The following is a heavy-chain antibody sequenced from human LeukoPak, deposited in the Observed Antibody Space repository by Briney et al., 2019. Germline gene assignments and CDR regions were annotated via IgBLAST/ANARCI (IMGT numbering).Heavy chain of an antibody. CDR2: ISPSGGST. CDR1: GYTFTSNY. J-gene: IGHJ4*02. CDR3: ARVQITMVRGVTPLGY. Sequence: ASVKVSCKAFGYTFTSNYMHWVRQAPGQGPEWMGVISPSGGSTTYAQKFQGRVTLTRDMSTSTDYLELSSLRSEDTAVYYCARVQITMVRGVTPLGYWGQGTLVTVSS. D-gene: IGHD3-10*01. V-gene: IGHV1-46*01.